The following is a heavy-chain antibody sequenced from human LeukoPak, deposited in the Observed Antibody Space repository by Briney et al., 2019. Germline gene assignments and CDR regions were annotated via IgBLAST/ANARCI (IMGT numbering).Heavy chain of an antibody. CDR1: GFTFSSYG. V-gene: IGHV3-30*18. CDR2: ISYDGSNK. CDR3: AKDPSSGYRHDAFDI. Sequence: PGGSLRLSCAASGFTFSSYGMHWVRQAPGKGLEWVAVISYDGSNKYYADSVKGRFTISRDNSKNTLYLQMNSLRAEDTAVYYCAKDPSSGYRHDAFDIWGQGTMVTVSS. D-gene: IGHD6-25*01. J-gene: IGHJ3*02.